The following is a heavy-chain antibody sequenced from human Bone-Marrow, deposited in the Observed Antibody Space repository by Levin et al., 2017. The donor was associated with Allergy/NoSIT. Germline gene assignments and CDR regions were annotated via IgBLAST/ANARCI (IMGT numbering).Heavy chain of an antibody. J-gene: IGHJ2*01. D-gene: IGHD4-17*01. V-gene: IGHV3-48*02. CDR3: GRDLTGDYGDSNWYFER. CDR2: IRSESSGT. CDR1: GVTFSDYS. Sequence: QRGESLKISCTVSGVTFSDYSMNWVRWTPGKGLEWVSYIRSESSGTYYADSVKGRFTVSRDDAKSSLYLQMDSLRDEDTSVYYCGRDLTGDYGDSNWYFERWGRGTLVTVSS.